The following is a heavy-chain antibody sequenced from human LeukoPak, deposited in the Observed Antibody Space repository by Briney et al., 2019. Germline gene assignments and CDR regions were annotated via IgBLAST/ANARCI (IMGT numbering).Heavy chain of an antibody. J-gene: IGHJ4*02. V-gene: IGHV4-34*01. CDR1: GGSFSGYY. CDR2: INHSGST. CDR3: ARLSPDGYNYFDF. Sequence: SETLSLTCAVYGGSFSGYYWSWIRQPPGEGLEWIGEINHSGSTNYNPSLKSRVTISVDTSKNQFSLKLRSVTAADTAVYYCARLSPDGYNYFDFWGQGTLVTVSS. D-gene: IGHD5-24*01.